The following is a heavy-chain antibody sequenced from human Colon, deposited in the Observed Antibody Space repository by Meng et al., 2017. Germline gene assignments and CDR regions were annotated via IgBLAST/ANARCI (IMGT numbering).Heavy chain of an antibody. CDR1: GFSISSSLY. J-gene: IGHJ4*02. V-gene: IGHV4-38-2*01. CDR2: IYHSGST. Sequence: SETLSLTCGVSGFSISSSLYWGWIRQPPGEGREWIGSIYHSGSTYYNPSLKSRVTISVDTSKNQFSLKLTSVTAADTAVYYCARVSSSDWYGFGFDYWGQGILVTVSS. D-gene: IGHD2-2*01. CDR3: ARVSSSDWYGFGFDY.